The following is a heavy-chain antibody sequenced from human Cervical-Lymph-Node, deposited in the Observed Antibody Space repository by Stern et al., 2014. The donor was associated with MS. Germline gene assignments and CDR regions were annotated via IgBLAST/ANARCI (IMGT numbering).Heavy chain of an antibody. Sequence: VQLVESGAEVKKPGASVKVSCKASGYTFNTYDINWVRQAPGQGLEGMGWMNPISGHTGYAQKFQGRVTMTRNISISTAYMELSGLRSDDTAVYYCSKGRLTIFGPDYFQHWGQGSLLTVSS. J-gene: IGHJ1*01. V-gene: IGHV1-8*01. CDR3: SKGRLTIFGPDYFQH. D-gene: IGHD3-3*01. CDR1: GYTFNTYD. CDR2: MNPISGHT.